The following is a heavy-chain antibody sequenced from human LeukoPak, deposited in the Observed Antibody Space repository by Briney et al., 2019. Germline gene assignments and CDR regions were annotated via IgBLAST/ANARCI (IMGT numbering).Heavy chain of an antibody. D-gene: IGHD5-18*01. CDR2: IYHSGST. J-gene: IGHJ4*02. CDR3: AREVYSSTGIDY. V-gene: IGHV4-38-2*02. Sequence: SETLSLTCTVSGYSISSGYYWGWIRQPPGKGLEWIGSIYHSGSTYYNPSLKSRVTISVDTSKNQFSLKLSSVTAADTAVYYCAREVYSSTGIDYWGQGTLVTVSS. CDR1: GYSISSGYY.